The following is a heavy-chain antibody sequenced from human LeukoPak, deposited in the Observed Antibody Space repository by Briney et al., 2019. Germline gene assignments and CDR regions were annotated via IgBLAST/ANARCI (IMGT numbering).Heavy chain of an antibody. CDR2: IYSGGST. V-gene: IGHV3-66*01. CDR1: GFTVSSNY. J-gene: IGHJ4*02. Sequence: GGSLRLSCAASGFTVSSNYMSWVRQAPGKGLEWVSVIYSGGSTYYADSVKGRFTISRDNSKNTLYLQMNSLRAEDTAVYYCAKDRGTNYYDSTGYFGYWGQGTLVTVSS. CDR3: AKDRGTNYYDSTGYFGY. D-gene: IGHD3-22*01.